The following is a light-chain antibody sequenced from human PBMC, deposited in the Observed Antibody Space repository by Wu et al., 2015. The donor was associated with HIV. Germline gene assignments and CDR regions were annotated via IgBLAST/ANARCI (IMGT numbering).Light chain of an antibody. V-gene: IGKV1-5*03. CDR2: RAS. J-gene: IGKJ5*01. Sequence: DRVTITXRASQSISSWLAWYQQKPGKAPNLLIYRASSLESGVPSRFSGSGSGTEFTLTISSLQSEDFAVYYCQQYNNWPPITFGHGTRLEIK. CDR3: QQYNNWPPIT. CDR1: QSISSW.